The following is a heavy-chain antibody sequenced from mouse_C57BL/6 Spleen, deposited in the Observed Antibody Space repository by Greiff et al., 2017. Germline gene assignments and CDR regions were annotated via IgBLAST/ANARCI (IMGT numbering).Heavy chain of an antibody. CDR1: GYTFSDYG. J-gene: IGHJ4*01. D-gene: IGHD2-1*01. V-gene: IGHV5-17*01. CDR3: AREELQYYAMDY. Sequence: EVKLLESGGGLVKPGGSLKLSCAASGYTFSDYGMHWVRQAPGKGLEWVAYISSGSSTTDYADTVKGRFTISRDNSKNTLFLQMTSLRSEDTAMYYCAREELQYYAMDYWGQGTSVTVSS. CDR2: ISSGSSTT.